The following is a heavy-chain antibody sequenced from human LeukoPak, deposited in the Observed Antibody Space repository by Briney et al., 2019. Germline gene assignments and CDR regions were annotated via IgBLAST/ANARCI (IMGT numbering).Heavy chain of an antibody. V-gene: IGHV4-31*03. Sequence: SQTLSLTCTVSGGSISSGGYYWSWIRQPPGKGLEWIGEINHSGSTNYNPSLKSRVTISVDTSKNQFSLKLSSVTAADTAVYYCAKDSIAAAGTFDYWGQGTLVTVSS. D-gene: IGHD6-13*01. CDR3: AKDSIAAAGTFDY. CDR2: INHSGST. CDR1: GGSISSGGYY. J-gene: IGHJ4*02.